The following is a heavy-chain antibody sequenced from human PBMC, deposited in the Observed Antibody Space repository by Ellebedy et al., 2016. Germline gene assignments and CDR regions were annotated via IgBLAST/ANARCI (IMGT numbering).Heavy chain of an antibody. CDR2: VFYGGST. V-gene: IGHV4-59*02. CDR3: ARDVCLYSSSPSFDS. D-gene: IGHD6-6*01. J-gene: IGHJ4*02. CDR1: GGSVGTYY. Sequence: GSLRLXXTVSGGSVGTYYWTWIRQSPGKGLEWVGYVFYGGSTKYNPSLRSRVTISLDTSKNQFSLKVTSVAAADTAVYYCARDVCLYSSSPSFDSWGQGTLVTVSS.